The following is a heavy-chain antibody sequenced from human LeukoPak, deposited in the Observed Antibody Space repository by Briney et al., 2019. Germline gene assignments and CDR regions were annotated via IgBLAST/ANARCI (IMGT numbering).Heavy chain of an antibody. CDR3: ARDSYGDANFDS. Sequence: GGSLRLSCAASGFTFSTYSMNWVRQAPGRGLEWVSFIYADGNTYYADSVKGRFTISRDISKNAVYLQMNSLRAEDTAVYYCARDSYGDANFDSWGQGTLVTVSS. CDR2: IYADGNT. V-gene: IGHV3-53*01. J-gene: IGHJ4*02. CDR1: GFTFSTYS. D-gene: IGHD4-17*01.